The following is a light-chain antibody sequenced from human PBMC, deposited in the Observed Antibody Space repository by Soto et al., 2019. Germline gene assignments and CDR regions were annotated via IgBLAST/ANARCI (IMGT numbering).Light chain of an antibody. Sequence: EIVLTQSPGTLSLSPGERATLSCRASRSIPNSYLAWYQQRPGQAPRLLLYGASIRATGIPARFSGSGSGTEFTLTISSLQSEDFAVYYCQHYNNWPPWTFGQGTKVDIK. V-gene: IGKV3D-15*01. J-gene: IGKJ1*01. CDR1: RSIPNSY. CDR2: GAS. CDR3: QHYNNWPPWT.